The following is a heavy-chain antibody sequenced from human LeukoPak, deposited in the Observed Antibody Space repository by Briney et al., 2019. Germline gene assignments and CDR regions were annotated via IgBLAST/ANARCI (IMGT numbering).Heavy chain of an antibody. CDR2: ISGSGGST. D-gene: IGHD3-10*01. V-gene: IGHV3-23*01. CDR1: GFTFSSYA. Sequence: GGSLRLSCAASGFTFSSYAMSWVRQAPGKGLEWVSAISGSGGSTYYADSVKGRFTISRDNSKNTMYLQMNSLRAEDTAVYYCAKDLVSRGVISFYYGMDVWGQGTTVTVSS. CDR3: AKDLVSRGVISFYYGMDV. J-gene: IGHJ6*02.